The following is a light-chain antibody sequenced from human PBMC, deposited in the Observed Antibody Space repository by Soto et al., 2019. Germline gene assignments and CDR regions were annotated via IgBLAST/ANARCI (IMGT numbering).Light chain of an antibody. CDR2: DVY. CDR3: SSYTSSHFFV. V-gene: IGLV2-14*03. J-gene: IGLJ1*01. CDR1: SSDVGANTY. Sequence: QSVLTQPASVSGSPGQSITISCTGTSSDVGANTYVSWYLQRPGEVTRLMVYDVYYRPSGVSNRFSGSKSGNTASLTISGLQAEDEGDYYCSSYTSSHFFVFGSGTKVTVL.